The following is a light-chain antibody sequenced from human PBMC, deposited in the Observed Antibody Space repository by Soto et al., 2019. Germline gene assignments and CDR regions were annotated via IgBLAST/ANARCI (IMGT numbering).Light chain of an antibody. CDR2: AVS. J-gene: IGLJ1*01. CDR1: SSDVGAYNY. V-gene: IGLV2-14*01. Sequence: HSVLTQPASVSGSPGQSVTISCTGTSSDVGAYNYVSWYQEHPGKAPKLMIYAVSSRPSGVSARFSGSKSDNTASLTISGLQAEDEADYYCCSYSRSDSYVFGTGTKLTVL. CDR3: CSYSRSDSYV.